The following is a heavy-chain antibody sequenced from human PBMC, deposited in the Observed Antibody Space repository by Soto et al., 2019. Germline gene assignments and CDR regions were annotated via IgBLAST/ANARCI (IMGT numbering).Heavy chain of an antibody. CDR3: APLTVSLSGPYGIHV. CDR1: GYSVSSSDYY. CDR2: MFYSGLA. J-gene: IGHJ6*02. V-gene: IGHV4-39*01. D-gene: IGHD2-15*01. Sequence: SETLSLTCSVSGYSVSSSDYYWAWIRQPPGKGLEWIGSMFYSGLAYYNPSLKSRVTLSVDTSKNHFSVRLNSVTAADTAVYYCAPLTVSLSGPYGIHVWGQGTTVTVSS.